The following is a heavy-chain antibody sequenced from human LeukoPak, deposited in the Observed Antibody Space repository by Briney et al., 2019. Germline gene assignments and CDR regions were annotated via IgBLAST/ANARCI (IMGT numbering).Heavy chain of an antibody. Sequence: SETLSLTCTVSGYSISSGYYWGWIRQPPGKGLEWIGSIYHSGSTYYNPSLKSRVTISVDTSKNQFSLKLSSVTAADTAVYYCARVPRSYYYYYYMDVWGKGTTVTVSS. CDR1: GYSISSGYY. CDR3: ARVPRSYYYYYYMDV. J-gene: IGHJ6*03. CDR2: IYHSGST. V-gene: IGHV4-38-2*02.